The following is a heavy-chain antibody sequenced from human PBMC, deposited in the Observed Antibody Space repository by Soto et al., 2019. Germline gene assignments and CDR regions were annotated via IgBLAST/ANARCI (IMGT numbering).Heavy chain of an antibody. J-gene: IGHJ6*02. CDR1: GGSVRTGSYD. V-gene: IGHV4-61*01. CDR3: ARDGHGMDV. CDR2: IFFTGSA. Sequence: PEALSLPFTVSGGSVRTGSYDWRWIRQPPGKGLEWIGKIFFTGSAHYNPSLRNRVTMSVDTSKDQFSLTLTSVTAADTAVYYCARDGHGMDVWGQGTTVTVSS.